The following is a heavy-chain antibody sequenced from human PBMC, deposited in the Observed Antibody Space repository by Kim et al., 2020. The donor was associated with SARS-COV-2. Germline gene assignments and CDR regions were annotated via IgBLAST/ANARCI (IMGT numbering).Heavy chain of an antibody. CDR3: AKDIGHYYYYGMDV. Sequence: YADSGKGRLTVSRDNAKNSRYLQMNGLSAEDTALYYCAKDIGHYYYYGMDVWGQGTTVTVSS. D-gene: IGHD3-10*01. J-gene: IGHJ6*02. V-gene: IGHV3-9*01.